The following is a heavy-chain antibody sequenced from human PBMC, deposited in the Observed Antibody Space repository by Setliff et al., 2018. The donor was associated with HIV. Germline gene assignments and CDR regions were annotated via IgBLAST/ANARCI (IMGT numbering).Heavy chain of an antibody. V-gene: IGHV4-34*01. CDR3: ARMGAARPLYYYGMDV. Sequence: PSETLSLTCAVYGGSLSGYYWSWIRQSPEKGLEWIGEVHYTGRTSYDPPFKSRVIISVDMSKSQFSLSLISVTAADTAVYYCARMGAARPLYYYGMDVWGRGTTVTVSS. CDR2: VHYTGRT. J-gene: IGHJ6*02. CDR1: GGSLSGYY. D-gene: IGHD6-6*01.